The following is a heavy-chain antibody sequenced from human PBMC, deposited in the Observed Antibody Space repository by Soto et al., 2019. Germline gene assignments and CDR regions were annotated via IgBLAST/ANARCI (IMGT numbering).Heavy chain of an antibody. CDR1: GFTFSDYA. J-gene: IGHJ4*02. V-gene: IGHV3-23*01. CDR2: VSGSGGSI. Sequence: EVQLLESGGGLAQPGGSLRLSCAGSGFTFSDYAISWVRQAPGKGLEWVSAVSGSGGSIYYADSVKGRFTISRDNSKNTVYLQMSSLRGEDTAIYYCAKSFGSNWLLDYWGRGTLVTVSS. D-gene: IGHD6-13*01. CDR3: AKSFGSNWLLDY.